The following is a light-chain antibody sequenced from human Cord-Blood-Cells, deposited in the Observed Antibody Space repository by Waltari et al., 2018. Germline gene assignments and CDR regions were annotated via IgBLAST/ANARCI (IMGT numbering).Light chain of an antibody. J-gene: IGLJ3*02. V-gene: IGLV1-47*01. CDR2: RNK. CDR1: SSNIGSNY. Sequence: QSVLTQPPSASGTPGQRVTISCSGSSSNIGSNYVYWYQQLPGTAPKLLIYRNKRRPSGVPDRFAGSKSGTSASLAIRGLRSEDEADYYCAAWDDSLSGRVFGGGTKLTVL. CDR3: AAWDDSLSGRV.